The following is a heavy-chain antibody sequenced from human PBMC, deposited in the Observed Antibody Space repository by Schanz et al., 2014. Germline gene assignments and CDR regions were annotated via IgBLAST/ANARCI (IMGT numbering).Heavy chain of an antibody. D-gene: IGHD2-8*02. V-gene: IGHV3-21*01. CDR1: GFTFSNYT. Sequence: EVQLVESGGGLVKPGGSLRLSCAASGFTFSNYTMYWVRQAPGKGLEWVSSITSTSRYIYYADSLKGRFTISRDNAKNSVYLQMHSLRAEDTALYYCARDRDAGGYDSWGQGTLVTVSS. CDR2: ITSTSRYI. CDR3: ARDRDAGGYDS. J-gene: IGHJ5*01.